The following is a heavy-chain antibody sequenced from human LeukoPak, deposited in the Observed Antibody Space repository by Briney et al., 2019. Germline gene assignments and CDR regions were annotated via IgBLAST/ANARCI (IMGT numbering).Heavy chain of an antibody. D-gene: IGHD3-9*01. V-gene: IGHV3-23*01. CDR3: AKHLRTNFWFFDH. CDR2: ISGTGYQT. Sequence: SGGSLRLSCAASGFTFSTYALSWVRQAPGKGLEWVSLISGTGYQTDYADSVKGRFTISRDNSKNTLYLQMNSLKAEDTAVYYCAKHLRTNFWFFDHWGQGTLVTVSS. J-gene: IGHJ4*02. CDR1: GFTFSTYA.